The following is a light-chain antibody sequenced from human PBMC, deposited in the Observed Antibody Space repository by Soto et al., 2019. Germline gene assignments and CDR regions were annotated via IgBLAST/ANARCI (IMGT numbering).Light chain of an antibody. CDR3: QQYNDSPSLT. CDR2: GAS. J-gene: IGKJ4*01. V-gene: IGKV3-15*01. CDR1: QSVSSS. Sequence: EIVMTQSPGTLSVSPGERATLSCRASQSVSSSLAWYQQKPGQAPSLLIYGASTRAAGIPARFSGSGSGTEFTLTITSLQSEDVAVYYCQQYNDSPSLTFGGGTKVEIK.